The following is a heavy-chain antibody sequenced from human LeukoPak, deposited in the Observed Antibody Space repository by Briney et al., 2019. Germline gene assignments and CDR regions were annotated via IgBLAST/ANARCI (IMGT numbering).Heavy chain of an antibody. Sequence: SETLSLTCAVSGGSISRSGYYWGWIRQPPGKGLEWIGNIFYSGTTYYNPSLKSRVTISVDTSKNQFSLRLNSVTAADTAVYYCARRREGISNLEYWGQGTLVTVSS. CDR2: IFYSGTT. CDR3: ARRREGISNLEY. J-gene: IGHJ4*02. CDR1: GGSISRSGYY. V-gene: IGHV4-39*01.